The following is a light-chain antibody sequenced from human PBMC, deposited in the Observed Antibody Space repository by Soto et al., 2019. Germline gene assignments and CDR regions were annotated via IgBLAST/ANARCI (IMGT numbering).Light chain of an antibody. CDR3: SSYTSINTWV. V-gene: IGLV2-14*01. J-gene: IGLJ3*02. CDR2: EVS. Sequence: QSALTQPASVSGSPGQSITISCTGTSSDVGGYNYVSWYQQHPGKVPKLMIYEVSNRPSGVSNRFSGSKSGNTASLTISGLQAEDEADYYCSSYTSINTWVFGGGTKVTVL. CDR1: SSDVGGYNY.